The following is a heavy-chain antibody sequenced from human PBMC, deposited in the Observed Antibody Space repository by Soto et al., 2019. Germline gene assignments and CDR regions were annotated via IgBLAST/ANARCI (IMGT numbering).Heavy chain of an antibody. J-gene: IGHJ6*02. D-gene: IGHD3-16*01. CDR1: GFSLSTSGMC. CDR3: ARIVTFRGLRFRGPQQDSYYYGMDV. CDR2: IDWDDNK. V-gene: IGHV2-70*01. Sequence: KSGPTLVNPTQTLTLTCTFSGFSLSTSGMCVNWIRQPPGKALEWLALIDWDDNKSYTTSLKTRLTISKDASKSQVLLTMTNMDPVDTATYYCARIVTFRGLRFRGPQQDSYYYGMDVWGQGTTVTVSS.